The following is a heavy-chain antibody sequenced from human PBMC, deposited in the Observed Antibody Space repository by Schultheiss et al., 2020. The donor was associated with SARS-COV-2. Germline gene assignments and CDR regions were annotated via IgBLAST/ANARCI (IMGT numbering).Heavy chain of an antibody. CDR2: IYYSGST. CDR3: ASGGSYSGYVLYYYYYMDV. V-gene: IGHV4-30-4*01. D-gene: IGHD5-12*01. J-gene: IGHJ6*03. Sequence: SQTLSLTCTVSGGSISSGDYYWSWIRQPPGKGLEWIGYIYYSGSTYYNPSLKSRVTISVDTSKNQFSLKLSSVTAADTAVYYCASGGSYSGYVLYYYYYMDVWGKGTTVTVSS. CDR1: GGSISSGDYY.